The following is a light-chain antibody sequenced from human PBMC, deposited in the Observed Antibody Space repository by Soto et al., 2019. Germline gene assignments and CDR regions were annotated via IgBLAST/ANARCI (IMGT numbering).Light chain of an antibody. V-gene: IGKV4-1*01. Sequence: DIVMTQSPDSLAVSLGERATINCKSSRSVLYSSNNNNYLAWYQQKPGQPPKLLIYWASTRESGVPDRFSGSGSGTDFTLTISSLQAEDVAVYYCQQYYSTPLTFGQGTKLEIK. CDR2: WAS. CDR3: QQYYSTPLT. CDR1: RSVLYSSNNNNY. J-gene: IGKJ2*01.